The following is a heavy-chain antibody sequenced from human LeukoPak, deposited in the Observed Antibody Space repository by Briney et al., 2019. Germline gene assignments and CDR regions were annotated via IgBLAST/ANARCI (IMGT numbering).Heavy chain of an antibody. D-gene: IGHD2-2*01. Sequence: GGSLRLSCAASGFTFKNNAMTWVRQAPGKGLEWVSAINGGGDDTEYADSVKGRFTISRANSKNTLYLQMNSLRPEDTAVYYCARCTASCYANAFDVWGQGTLLTVSS. CDR1: GFTFKNNA. CDR2: INGGGDDT. J-gene: IGHJ3*01. CDR3: ARCTASCYANAFDV. V-gene: IGHV3-23*01.